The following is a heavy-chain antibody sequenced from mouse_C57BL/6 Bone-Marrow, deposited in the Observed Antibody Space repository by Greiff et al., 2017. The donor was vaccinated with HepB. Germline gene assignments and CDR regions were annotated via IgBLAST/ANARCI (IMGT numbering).Heavy chain of an antibody. CDR3: ARGDFGY. V-gene: IGHV1-42*01. CDR2: INPSTGGT. CDR1: GYSFTGYY. Sequence: EVQLQQSGPELVKPGASVKISCKASGYSFTGYYMNWVKQSPEKSLEWIGEINPSTGGTTYNQKFKAKATLTVDKSSSTAYMQLKSLTSADSAVYDCARGDFGYWGQGTTLTVSS. J-gene: IGHJ2*01.